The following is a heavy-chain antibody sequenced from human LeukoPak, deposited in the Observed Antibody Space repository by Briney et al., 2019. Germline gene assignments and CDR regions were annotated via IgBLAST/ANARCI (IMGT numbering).Heavy chain of an antibody. CDR3: ARSPSNYYYYMDV. CDR2: ISSSSSYI. V-gene: IGHV3-21*01. CDR1: GFTFSSYW. J-gene: IGHJ6*03. Sequence: PGGSLRLSCAASGFTFSSYWMSWVRQAPGKGLEWVSSISSSSSYIYYADSVKGRFTISRDNAKNSLYPQMNSLGAEDTAVYYCARSPSNYYYYMDVWGKGTTVTVSS.